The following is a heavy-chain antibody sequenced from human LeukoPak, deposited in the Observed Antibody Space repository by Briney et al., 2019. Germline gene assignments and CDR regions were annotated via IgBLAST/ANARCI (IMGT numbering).Heavy chain of an antibody. J-gene: IGHJ4*02. D-gene: IGHD6-6*01. V-gene: IGHV1-24*01. CDR2: FDPEDGET. CDR3: ASYMAARREYYFDY. CDR1: GYTLTELS. Sequence: ASVKVSCKVSGYTLTELSMHWVRQAPGKGLEWMGGFDPEDGETIYAQKFQGRVTMTEDTSTDTAYMELSSLRFEDTAVYYCASYMAARREYYFDYWGQGTLVTVSS.